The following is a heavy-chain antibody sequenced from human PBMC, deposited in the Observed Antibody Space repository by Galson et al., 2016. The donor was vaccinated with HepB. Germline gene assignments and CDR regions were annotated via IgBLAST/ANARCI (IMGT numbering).Heavy chain of an antibody. V-gene: IGHV3-33*01. J-gene: IGHJ6*02. D-gene: IGHD3-10*01. CDR2: IWSDGSNK. CDR3: ARPYTYYFGSGSYFDVLHHGMDV. CDR1: QFSFSTYG. Sequence: SLRLSCAASQFSFSTYGMHWVRQAPGKGLEWVALIWSDGSNKYYADSVKGRFTISRDNSKNTLYLQMNSLRAEDTAFYYCARPYTYYFGSGSYFDVLHHGMDVWGQGTTVTVSS.